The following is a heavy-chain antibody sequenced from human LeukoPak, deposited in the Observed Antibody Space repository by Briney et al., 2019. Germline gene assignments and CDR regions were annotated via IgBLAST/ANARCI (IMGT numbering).Heavy chain of an antibody. V-gene: IGHV3-23*01. CDR1: GFTFSSSV. J-gene: IGHJ4*02. CDR3: AKGITFDY. D-gene: IGHD3-16*01. CDR2: VGVSGGST. Sequence: GGSLRLSCAASGFTFSSSVMNWVRQAPGKGLEWVSGVGVSGGSTYYADSLKGRFTISRDNSKNTLYLQMNRLRAEDTAVYYCAKGITFDYWGQGTLVTVSS.